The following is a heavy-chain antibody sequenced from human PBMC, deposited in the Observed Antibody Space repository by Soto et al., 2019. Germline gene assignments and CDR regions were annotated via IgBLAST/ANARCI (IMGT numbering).Heavy chain of an antibody. J-gene: IGHJ4*02. CDR3: ARDVATLYYSDS. Sequence: QVQLVQSGAEVKKPGSSVKVSCKASGDTFRRYTISWVRQAPGQGLEWMGRVIPTISIPNYAQKFQGRLTITADKSTSTAYMELSSLKSEDTAVYYCARDVATLYYSDSWGQGTQVTVSS. CDR2: VIPTISIP. CDR1: GDTFRRYT. V-gene: IGHV1-69*08. D-gene: IGHD5-12*01.